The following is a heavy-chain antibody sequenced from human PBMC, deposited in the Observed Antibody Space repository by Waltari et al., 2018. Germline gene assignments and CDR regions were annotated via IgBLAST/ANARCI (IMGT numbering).Heavy chain of an antibody. J-gene: IGHJ4*02. CDR3: ARDRYGCNSPVGY. CDR1: GGSISSHY. Sequence: HVQLQESGPGLVKPSDTLSLTCTVSGGSISSHYWSWIRQPPVKGLEWIGYIYDSGSTTYNPSLKSRVTISADTSKNQFFLKLSAVTAADTAVYYCARDRYGCNSPVGYWGQVTLVTVSS. D-gene: IGHD4-17*01. V-gene: IGHV4-59*11. CDR2: IYDSGST.